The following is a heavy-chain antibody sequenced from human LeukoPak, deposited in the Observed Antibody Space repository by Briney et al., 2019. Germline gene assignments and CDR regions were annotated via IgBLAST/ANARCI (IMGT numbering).Heavy chain of an antibody. J-gene: IGHJ4*02. V-gene: IGHV1-2*02. Sequence: ASVKVSCKASGYTFTGYYMHWVRQAPGQGLEWMGWINPHSGGTKYAQQFQGRVTMTRDTSISIAYMELFRLRSDDTAVYYCSRVGGDSGRDWDPADYWGQGTLVSVSS. CDR3: SRVGGDSGRDWDPADY. D-gene: IGHD4-17*01. CDR1: GYTFTGYY. CDR2: INPHSGGT.